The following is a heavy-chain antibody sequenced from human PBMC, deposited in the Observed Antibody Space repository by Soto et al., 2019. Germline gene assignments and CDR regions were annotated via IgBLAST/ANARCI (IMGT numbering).Heavy chain of an antibody. CDR2: ISSSSSTI. D-gene: IGHD3-9*01. Sequence: GGSLRLSCAASGFTFSSYSMNWVRQAPGKGLEWVSYISSSSSTIYYADSVKGRFTISRDNAKNSLYLQMNSLRDEDTAVYYCAREMTKYYDILTGYYRVAQFYFDYWGQGTLVTVSS. CDR1: GFTFSSYS. CDR3: AREMTKYYDILTGYYRVAQFYFDY. J-gene: IGHJ4*02. V-gene: IGHV3-48*02.